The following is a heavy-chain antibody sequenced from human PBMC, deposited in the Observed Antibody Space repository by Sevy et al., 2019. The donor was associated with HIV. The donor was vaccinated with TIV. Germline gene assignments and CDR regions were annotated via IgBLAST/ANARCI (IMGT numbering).Heavy chain of an antibody. Sequence: AGSLRLSCAASGFKFSTNAMHWVRQAPGKELEWVAVIAYDGSNKYYADSVKGRFTISRDNSKNTLSLQMNSLRAEDQAVYYCARDTTYHDYYYSYGMDVWGQGTTVTVSS. CDR3: ARDTTYHDYYYSYGMDV. D-gene: IGHD1-1*01. V-gene: IGHV3-30-3*01. CDR2: IAYDGSNK. CDR1: GFKFSTNA. J-gene: IGHJ6*02.